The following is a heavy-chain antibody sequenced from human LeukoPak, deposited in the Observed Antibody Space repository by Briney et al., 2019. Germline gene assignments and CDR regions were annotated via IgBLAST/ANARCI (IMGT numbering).Heavy chain of an antibody. J-gene: IGHJ4*02. CDR1: GYTFTSNY. CDR2: IYPRDGST. D-gene: IGHD2-2*01. Sequence: GASVKVSCKASGYTFTSNYIHWVRQAPGQGLEWMGMIYPRDGSTSYAQKFQGRVTMTRDTPISTAYMELSRLRSDDTAVYYCARGENVSMRYCSSTSCYVYYFAYWGQGPLVTVSS. V-gene: IGHV1-46*01. CDR3: ARGENVSMRYCSSTSCYVYYFAY.